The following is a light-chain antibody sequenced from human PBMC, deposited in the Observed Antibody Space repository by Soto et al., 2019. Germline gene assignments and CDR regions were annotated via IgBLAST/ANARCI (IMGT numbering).Light chain of an antibody. J-gene: IGKJ4*01. CDR3: QQSSNWPLT. CDR2: DAS. Sequence: EIVLTQSPATLSLSPGERATLSCRASQSVSSCLAWYQQKPGQAPRLLIYDASNRATGIPARFSGSGSGTDFTLTISSLEPVDFAVYYCQQSSNWPLTFGGGTKVEIK. CDR1: QSVSSC. V-gene: IGKV3-11*01.